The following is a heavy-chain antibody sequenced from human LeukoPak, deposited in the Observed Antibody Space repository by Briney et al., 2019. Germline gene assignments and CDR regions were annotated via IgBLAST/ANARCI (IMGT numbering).Heavy chain of an antibody. CDR3: LNAQPFQRSCHFEC. V-gene: IGHV3-23*01. D-gene: IGHD2-2*01. J-gene: IGHJ4*02. CDR1: AFTVFSYS. Sequence: PGGSLRLSSAASAFTVFSYSMGWDRQAPGKGLEWVSTIGGSGGTTYYADSVKGRFTISRDNSKDTLYLQMNNLRAEEAVGYYCLNAQPFQRSCHFECWGQGTLVTVSS. CDR2: IGGSGGTT.